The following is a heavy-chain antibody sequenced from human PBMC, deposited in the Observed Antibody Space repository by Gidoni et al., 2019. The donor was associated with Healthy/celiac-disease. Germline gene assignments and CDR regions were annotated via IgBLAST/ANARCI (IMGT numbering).Heavy chain of an antibody. D-gene: IGHD6-19*01. CDR3: ARAIAVAGSYGMDV. V-gene: IGHV4-4*07. J-gene: IGHJ6*02. CDR1: GGSISSYY. Sequence: QVQLQGAGPGLGKPSGTLSLTCRVSGGSISSYYWSWIRQPAGKGLEWIGRIYTSGSTTYNPSPNSRVTMSVDTSTNQFSLQLSSVTAAATAVYYCARAIAVAGSYGMDVWGQGTTVTVSS. CDR2: IYTSGST.